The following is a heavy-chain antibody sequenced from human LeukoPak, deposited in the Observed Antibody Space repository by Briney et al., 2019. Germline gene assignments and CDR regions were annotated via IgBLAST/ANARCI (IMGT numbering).Heavy chain of an antibody. V-gene: IGHV4-4*07. D-gene: IGHD3-16*01. CDR3: ARGGGNTHYKWLDP. Sequence: SETLSLTCTVSGRSINSYYWSWIRQPAGKGLEWIGRIYSSGTANYNPSLKSRVTMSIDTSKNQFSLKLSSVTAADTAVFYCARGGGNTHYKWLDPWGQGTLVTVSS. J-gene: IGHJ5*02. CDR1: GRSINSYY. CDR2: IYSSGTA.